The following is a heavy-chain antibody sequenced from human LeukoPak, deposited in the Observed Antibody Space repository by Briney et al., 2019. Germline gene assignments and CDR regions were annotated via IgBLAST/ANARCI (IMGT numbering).Heavy chain of an antibody. CDR3: AKVNKGGYDSFDY. CDR2: IRYDGSNK. D-gene: IGHD5-12*01. CDR1: GFTFSTYG. V-gene: IGHV3-30*02. J-gene: IGHJ4*02. Sequence: GGSLRLSCAASGFTFSTYGMHWVRQAPGKGLEWVAFIRYDGSNKYYADSVKGRFTISRDNSKNTLYLQMNSLRPEDTAVYYCAKVNKGGYDSFDYWGQGTLVTVSS.